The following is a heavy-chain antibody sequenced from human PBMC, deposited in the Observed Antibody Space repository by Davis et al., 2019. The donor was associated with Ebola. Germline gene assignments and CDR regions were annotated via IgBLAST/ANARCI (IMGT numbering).Heavy chain of an antibody. CDR3: AKEGFTVTTQPYYYGMDV. D-gene: IGHD4-11*01. CDR2: ISSSSSYI. CDR1: GFTFSTYS. V-gene: IGHV3-21*01. J-gene: IGHJ6*02. Sequence: ESLKISGAASGFTFSTYSMNWVRQAPGKGLEWVSSISSSSSYIYYADSVKGRFTISRDNAKNTLYLQMNSLRAEDTAVYYCAKEGFTVTTQPYYYGMDVWGQGTTVTVSS.